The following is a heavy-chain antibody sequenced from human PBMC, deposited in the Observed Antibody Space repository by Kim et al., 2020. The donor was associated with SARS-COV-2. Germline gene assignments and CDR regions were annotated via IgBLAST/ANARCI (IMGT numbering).Heavy chain of an antibody. D-gene: IGHD3-3*01. CDR1: GGSISSGGYY. J-gene: IGHJ4*02. V-gene: IGHV4-31*03. CDR2: IYYSGST. Sequence: SETLSLTCTVSGGSISSGGYYWSWIRQHPGKGLEWIGYIYYSGSTYYNPSLKSRVTISVDTSKNQFSLKLSSVTAADTAVYYCARSKYDFWSGYYRTTEPMGYFDYWGQGTLVTVSS. CDR3: ARSKYDFWSGYYRTTEPMGYFDY.